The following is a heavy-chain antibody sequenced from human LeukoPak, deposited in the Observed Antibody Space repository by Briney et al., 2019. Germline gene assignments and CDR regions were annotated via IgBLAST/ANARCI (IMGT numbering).Heavy chain of an antibody. D-gene: IGHD1-1*01. CDR3: ARAIGKLDPLLGTYYYYYMDV. CDR1: GGSISSYY. CDR2: IYYSGST. Sequence: PSETLSLTCTVSGGSISSYYWSWIRQPPGKGLEWIGYIYYSGSTNYNPSLKSRVTISVDTSKNQFSLKLSSVTAADTAVYYCARAIGKLDPLLGTYYYYYMDVWGKGTTVTVSS. V-gene: IGHV4-59*01. J-gene: IGHJ6*03.